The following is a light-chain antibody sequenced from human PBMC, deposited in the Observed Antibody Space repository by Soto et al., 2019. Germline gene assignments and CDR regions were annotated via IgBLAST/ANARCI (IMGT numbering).Light chain of an antibody. CDR1: QVIGND. J-gene: IGKJ5*01. CDR2: AAS. Sequence: AIQMTQTPSSLPAPVRHRLTISCPASQVIGNDLGWYQQKPGKXPKXXIYAASSLQSGVPSRFSGSGSGTDFTLTISSLQPEDFATYYCLQDYNYPITFGQGTRLEIK. V-gene: IGKV1-6*01. CDR3: LQDYNYPIT.